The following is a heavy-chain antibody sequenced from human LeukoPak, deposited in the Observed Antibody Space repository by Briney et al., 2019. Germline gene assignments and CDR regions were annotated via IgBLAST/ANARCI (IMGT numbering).Heavy chain of an antibody. J-gene: IGHJ4*02. V-gene: IGHV3-7*01. CDR3: ARWRSLQSEFDL. D-gene: IGHD3-3*01. CDR1: GFTYSSYS. CDR2: IKQDDSQK. Sequence: GGSLRLSCAASGFTYSSYSMNWVRQAPGKGLGWVAHIKQDDSQKYYVDSVKGRFTISRDNAKNSLYLQMNSLRAEDTAVYYCARWRSLQSEFDLWGQGTLVTVSS.